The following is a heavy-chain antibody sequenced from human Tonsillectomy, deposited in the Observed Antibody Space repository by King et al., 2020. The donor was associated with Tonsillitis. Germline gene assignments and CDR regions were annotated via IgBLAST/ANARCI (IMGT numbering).Heavy chain of an antibody. CDR2: IYPGDSDT. D-gene: IGHD1-14*01. J-gene: IGHJ4*02. CDR1: GYSFTNYW. V-gene: IGHV5-51*01. Sequence: VQLVESGAEVKKPGESLKISCTGSGYSFTNYWIGWGRQMPWKGPQWIGGIYPGDSDTRYSPPFQGQGTIPADKTIRTAYLHGSSLKASDTAMYYCARRPEGGNHQGFDYWGQGTLVTVSS. CDR3: ARRPEGGNHQGFDY.